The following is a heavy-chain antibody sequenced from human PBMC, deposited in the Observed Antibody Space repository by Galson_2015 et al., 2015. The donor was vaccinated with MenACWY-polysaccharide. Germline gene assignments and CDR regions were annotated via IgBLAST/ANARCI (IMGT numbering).Heavy chain of an antibody. CDR1: GFTFSSYW. V-gene: IGHV3-74*01. CDR3: ARVPGSWYSDY. D-gene: IGHD6-13*01. CDR2: INGDGSTT. Sequence: SLRLSCAASGFTFSSYWMHWVRQAPGKGLVWVSRINGDGSTTNYADSVKGRFTISRDNAKNTPYLQMNSLRAEDTAVYYCARVPGSWYSDYWGQGTLVTVSS. J-gene: IGHJ4*02.